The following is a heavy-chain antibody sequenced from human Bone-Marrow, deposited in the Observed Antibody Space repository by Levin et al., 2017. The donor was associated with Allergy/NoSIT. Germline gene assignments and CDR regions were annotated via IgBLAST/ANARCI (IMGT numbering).Heavy chain of an antibody. D-gene: IGHD4-17*01. CDR1: GFSLSTSGLA. CDR3: AHSKIPYGEDYGMDV. J-gene: IGHJ6*02. Sequence: SGPTLVKPTQTLTLTCTFSGFSLSTSGLAVGWIRQPPGKALEWLGLIHWNDNKRYSPSLENRLTITKDTSNNRVVFTMTNMGPVYTATYYCAHSKIPYGEDYGMDVWGQGTTVTVSS. V-gene: IGHV2-5*01. CDR2: IHWNDNK.